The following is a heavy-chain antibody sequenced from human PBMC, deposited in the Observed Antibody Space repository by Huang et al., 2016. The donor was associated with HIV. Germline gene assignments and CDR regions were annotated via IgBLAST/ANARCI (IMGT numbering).Heavy chain of an antibody. J-gene: IGHJ6*02. V-gene: IGHV4-39*01. CDR1: GGSISSSSYY. Sequence: LQLQESGPGLVKSSETLSLICTVSGGSISSSSYYWGWIRQPPGKGPVWIGSLYYSGNTYYTPPLKRRVTISVDTSKNQFSLKVNSVTAADTAVYYCARHGRVAGHYYNNMDVWGRGTTVTVSS. D-gene: IGHD6-19*01. CDR2: LYYSGNT. CDR3: ARHGRVAGHYYNNMDV.